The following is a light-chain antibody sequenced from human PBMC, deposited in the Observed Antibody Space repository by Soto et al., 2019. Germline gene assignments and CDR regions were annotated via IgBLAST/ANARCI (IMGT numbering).Light chain of an antibody. V-gene: IGKV2-28*01. CDR3: MQVLQIPVT. CDR2: LGS. J-gene: IGKJ3*01. CDR1: QSLLHSDGYNY. Sequence: DIVVTQSPLSLPVTPGEPASISCRSSQSLLHSDGYNYLDWYLQKPGQSPQLLIQLGSMRASGVPDRLSGSVSGTDFTLKISRVEAEDVGVYYCMQVLQIPVTFGPGTKVDI.